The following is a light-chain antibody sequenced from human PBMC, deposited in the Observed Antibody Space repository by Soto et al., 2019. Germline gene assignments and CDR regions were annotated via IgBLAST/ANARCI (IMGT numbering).Light chain of an antibody. CDR1: SSNIGSNT. CDR3: AAWADILNGVL. Sequence: QSVLTQPPSASGTPGQRVIISCSGSSSNIGSNTVNWYQQIPGTAPNLLIYSYNQRPSGVPDRFSGSKSDTSASLAISGLQSEDEAEYYCAAWADILNGVLFGGGTKVTVL. J-gene: IGLJ2*01. CDR2: SYN. V-gene: IGLV1-44*01.